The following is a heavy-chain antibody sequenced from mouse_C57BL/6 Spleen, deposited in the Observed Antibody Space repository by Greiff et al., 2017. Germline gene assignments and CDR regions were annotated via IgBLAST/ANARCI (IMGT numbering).Heavy chain of an antibody. V-gene: IGHV1-50*01. CDR3: AKGNSPFDY. D-gene: IGHD3-3*01. Sequence: QVQLKQPGAELVKPGASVKLSCKASGYTFTSYWMQWVKQRPGQGLEWIGEIDPSDSYTNYNQKFKGKATLTVDTSSSTAYMQLSSLTSEDSAVYYCAKGNSPFDYRGQGTTLTVSS. J-gene: IGHJ2*01. CDR2: IDPSDSYT. CDR1: GYTFTSYW.